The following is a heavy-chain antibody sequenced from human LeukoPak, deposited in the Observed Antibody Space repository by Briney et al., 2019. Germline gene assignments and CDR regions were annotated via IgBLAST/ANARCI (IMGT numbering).Heavy chain of an antibody. D-gene: IGHD3-9*01. CDR2: ISGSGGST. Sequence: GGSLRLSCAASGFTFSSYAMSWVRQAPGKGLERVSAISGSGGSTYYADSVKGRFTISRDNSKNTLYLQMNSLRAEDTAVYYCAKGSYYDILTGYYLDYWGQGTLVTVSS. V-gene: IGHV3-23*01. CDR3: AKGSYYDILTGYYLDY. J-gene: IGHJ4*02. CDR1: GFTFSSYA.